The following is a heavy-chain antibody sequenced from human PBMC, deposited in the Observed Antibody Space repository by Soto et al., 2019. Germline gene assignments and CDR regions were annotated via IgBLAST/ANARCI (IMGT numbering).Heavy chain of an antibody. CDR2: ISYDGSNK. V-gene: IGHV3-30*03. CDR1: GFTFSSYG. D-gene: IGHD1-20*01. CDR3: ATITGHFDY. J-gene: IGHJ4*02. Sequence: QVQLVESVGGVVQPGRSLRLSCAASGFTFSSYGMHWVRQAPGKGLEWVAVISYDGSNKYYADSVKGRFTISRDNSKNTLYLQMNSLRAEDTAVYYCATITGHFDYWGQGTLVTVSS.